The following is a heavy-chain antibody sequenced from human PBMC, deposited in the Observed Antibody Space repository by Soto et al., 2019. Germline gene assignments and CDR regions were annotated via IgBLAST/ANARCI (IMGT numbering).Heavy chain of an antibody. CDR2: IDAGNGKT. Sequence: QVQFVQSGAEVKRPGASVTVSCKASGYTFTSHAVHWVRQAPGERLECMGWIDAGNGKTKYSQSCQGRVTFTSDTSASTVYMELSSLKSEYTAVDYCARGVRVAAPSFDYWGQGTLVTVSS. CDR3: ARGVRVAAPSFDY. J-gene: IGHJ4*02. V-gene: IGHV1-3*01. CDR1: GYTFTSHA. D-gene: IGHD6-6*01.